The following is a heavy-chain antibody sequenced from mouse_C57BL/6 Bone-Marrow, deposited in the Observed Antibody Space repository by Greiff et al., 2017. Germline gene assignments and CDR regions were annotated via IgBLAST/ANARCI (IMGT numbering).Heavy chain of an antibody. CDR2: ISNGGGST. Sequence: EVKLMESGGGLVQPGGSLKLSCAASGFTFSDYYMYWVRQTPEKRLEWVAYISNGGGSTYYPDTVKGRFTISRDNAKNTLYLQMSRLKSEYTAMYYCARQLRLRFYYAMDYWGQGTSVTVSS. V-gene: IGHV5-12*01. CDR1: GFTFSDYY. D-gene: IGHD3-2*02. J-gene: IGHJ4*01. CDR3: ARQLRLRFYYAMDY.